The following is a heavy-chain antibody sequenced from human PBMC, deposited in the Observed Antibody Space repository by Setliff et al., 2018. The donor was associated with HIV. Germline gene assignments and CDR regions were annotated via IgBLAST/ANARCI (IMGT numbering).Heavy chain of an antibody. CDR3: VRGVTRDISGYYRDEYFQH. D-gene: IGHD3-22*01. J-gene: IGHJ1*01. Sequence: ASVKVSCKTSGYNFKAYGMSWVRQAPGQGLEWMGWISPYNGDTRYAQKFQGRVTLTTDTTTSTAYLEVRTLRSDDTAVYYCVRGVTRDISGYYRDEYFQHWGQGTPVTVSS. CDR1: GYNFKAYG. CDR2: ISPYNGDT. V-gene: IGHV1-18*01.